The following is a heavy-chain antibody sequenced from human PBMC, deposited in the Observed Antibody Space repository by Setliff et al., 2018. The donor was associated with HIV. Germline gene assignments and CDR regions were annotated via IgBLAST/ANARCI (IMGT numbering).Heavy chain of an antibody. CDR2: IIPIFGTT. Sequence: SVKVSCKASGGIFRREAISWVRQAPGQGLEWMGGIIPIFGTTNYAQKFQGRVTITADKSTTTSYMELSSLRSEDTAVYYCARARGNGDYYYYYYMDVWGKGTTVTVSS. J-gene: IGHJ6*03. D-gene: IGHD2-15*01. CDR3: ARARGNGDYYYYYYMDV. V-gene: IGHV1-69*06. CDR1: GGIFRREA.